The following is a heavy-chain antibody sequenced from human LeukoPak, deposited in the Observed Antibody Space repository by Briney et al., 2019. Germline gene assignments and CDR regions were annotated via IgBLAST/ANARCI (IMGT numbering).Heavy chain of an antibody. CDR3: ARGGHSNIVVVPAAMFTGAIDI. CDR1: GYTFSGHY. J-gene: IGHJ3*02. D-gene: IGHD2-2*01. V-gene: IGHV1-2*02. CDR2: YNPNRGGT. Sequence: ASVMVSCKASGYTFSGHYMHWVPQAPGQGLDPKGWYNPNRGGTNYAEKSQGRVTMTRDTSIRTAYMELSRLRSDDTAVYYCARGGHSNIVVVPAAMFTGAIDIWGQGTIVTVSS.